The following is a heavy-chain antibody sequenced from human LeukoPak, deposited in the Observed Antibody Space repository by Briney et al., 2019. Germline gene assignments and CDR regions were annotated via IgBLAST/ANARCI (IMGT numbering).Heavy chain of an antibody. Sequence: GGSLRLSCVASGFTFSDYSMNWVRQAPGKGLEWVSAISGSGSSTYYADSVKGRFTISRDNSKNTLFLQMNSLRAEDTAVYYCAKGYCSSSSCYSYAFDIWGQGTVVTVSS. CDR3: AKGYCSSSSCYSYAFDI. CDR1: GFTFSDYS. J-gene: IGHJ3*02. V-gene: IGHV3-23*01. CDR2: ISGSGSST. D-gene: IGHD2-2*01.